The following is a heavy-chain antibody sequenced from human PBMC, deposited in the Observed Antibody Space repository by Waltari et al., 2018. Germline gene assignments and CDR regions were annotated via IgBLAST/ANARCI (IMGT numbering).Heavy chain of an antibody. J-gene: IGHJ2*01. CDR1: GFTFSSYA. D-gene: IGHD1-26*01. V-gene: IGHV3-23*01. CDR2: ISGSGSSI. Sequence: EVQLLESGGGLVQPGGSLRLSCAASGFTFSSYAMSWVRQAPGKGLEWVSAISGSGSSIDDADAVKGRFTSSRDNSKNTLYLQRNSLRAEDTAVYYCAKGVWAILPSYVDLWGRGTLVTVSS. CDR3: AKGVWAILPSYVDL.